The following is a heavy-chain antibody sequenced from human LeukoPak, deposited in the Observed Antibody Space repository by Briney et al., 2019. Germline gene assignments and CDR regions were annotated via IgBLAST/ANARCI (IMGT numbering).Heavy chain of an antibody. CDR2: IYTSGTT. Sequence: PSETLSLTCAVYGGSFSGYYWSWIRQPAGKGLEWIGRIYTSGTTHYNPSLKSRVTMSVDTSKNQFSLNLSSVTAADTAVYYCARFSSIAAAFDYWGLGTLVTVSS. CDR1: GGSFSGYY. V-gene: IGHV4-59*10. J-gene: IGHJ4*02. CDR3: ARFSSIAAAFDY. D-gene: IGHD6-13*01.